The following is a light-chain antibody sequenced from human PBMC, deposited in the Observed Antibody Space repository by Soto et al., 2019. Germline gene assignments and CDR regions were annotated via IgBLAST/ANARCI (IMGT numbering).Light chain of an antibody. J-gene: IGKJ2*01. CDR3: QQYNTYWYT. CDR2: KAF. Sequence: DIQMTQSPSTLSASVGDRVTIACRASQSIGSWLAWYQQKPGKAPKLLIYKAFSLESGVPSRFSGSGSGTEFTLTISSLQPDDFATYYCQQYNTYWYTFGQGTKLEIK. V-gene: IGKV1-5*03. CDR1: QSIGSW.